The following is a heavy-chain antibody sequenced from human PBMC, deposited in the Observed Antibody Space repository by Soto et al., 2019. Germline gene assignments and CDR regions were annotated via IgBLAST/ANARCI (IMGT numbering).Heavy chain of an antibody. CDR3: ARDYRRNPPTYYYDSSGPDPAFDI. J-gene: IGHJ3*02. V-gene: IGHV1-46*01. Sequence: GASVKVSCKASGYTFTSYYMHWVRQAPGQGLEWMGIINPSGGSTSYAQKFQGRVTMTRGTSTSTVYMELSSLRSEDTAVYYCARDYRRNPPTYYYDSSGPDPAFDIWGQGTMVTVSS. CDR2: INPSGGST. CDR1: GYTFTSYY. D-gene: IGHD3-22*01.